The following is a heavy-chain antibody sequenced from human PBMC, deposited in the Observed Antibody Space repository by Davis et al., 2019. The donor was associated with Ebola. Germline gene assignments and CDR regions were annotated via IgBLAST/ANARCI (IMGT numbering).Heavy chain of an antibody. CDR2: ISYDGSNK. J-gene: IGHJ6*02. CDR1: GFTFSSYG. CDR3: ANEGYSYGDYYYYYGMDV. V-gene: IGHV3-30*18. D-gene: IGHD5-18*01. Sequence: GESLKISCAASGFTFSSYGMHWVRQAPGKGLEWVAVISYDGSNKYYADSVKGRFTISRDNSKNTLYLQMNSLRAEDTAVYYCANEGYSYGDYYYYYGMDVWGQGTTVTVSS.